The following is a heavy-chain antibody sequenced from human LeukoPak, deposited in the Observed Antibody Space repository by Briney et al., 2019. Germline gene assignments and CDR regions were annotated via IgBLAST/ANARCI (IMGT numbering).Heavy chain of an antibody. D-gene: IGHD2-2*01. CDR1: GYRFTNYW. V-gene: IGHV5-10-1*01. CDR2: IDPRDSYT. CDR3: ARRVVVPTAGSFDP. Sequence: GESLRISCKGSGYRFTNYWISWVRQMPGKGLEWMGRIDPRDSYTSYSPSFQGHVTISVDKSISTAYLQWSSLEASDTAMYYCARRVVVPTAGSFDPWGQGTLVIVSS. J-gene: IGHJ5*02.